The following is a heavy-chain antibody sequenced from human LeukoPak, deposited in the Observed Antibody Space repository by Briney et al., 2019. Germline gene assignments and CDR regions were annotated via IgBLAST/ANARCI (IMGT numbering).Heavy chain of an antibody. J-gene: IGHJ4*02. CDR1: GGTFSSYA. CDR2: IIPIFGTA. Sequence: GASVKVSCKASGGTFSSYAISWVRQAPGQGLEWMGGIIPIFGTANYAQKFQGRVTITADESTSTAYMELSSLRSEDTAVYYCARVRIVGSGSKKYYFDYWGQGTLVTVSS. V-gene: IGHV1-69*13. CDR3: ARVRIVGSGSKKYYFDY. D-gene: IGHD6-19*01.